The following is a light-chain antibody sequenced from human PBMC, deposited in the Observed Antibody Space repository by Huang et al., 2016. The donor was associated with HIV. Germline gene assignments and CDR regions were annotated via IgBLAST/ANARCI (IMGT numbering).Light chain of an antibody. CDR2: LGS. Sequence: DIVMTQSPLSLPVTPGEPASISCRSSQSLLHSNGYNYLDWYLQKPGQSPKLLIYLGSNRASGVPDRFSGSGSGTDFTLKISRVEAEDVGVYYCMQALQTPITFGQGTRLDIK. CDR1: QSLLHSNGYNY. CDR3: MQALQTPIT. V-gene: IGKV2-28*01. J-gene: IGKJ5*01.